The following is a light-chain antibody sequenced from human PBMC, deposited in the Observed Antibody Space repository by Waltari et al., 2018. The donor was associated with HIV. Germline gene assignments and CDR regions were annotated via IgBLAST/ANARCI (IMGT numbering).Light chain of an antibody. CDR3: QVSVVSSDHPT. J-gene: IGLJ2*01. V-gene: IGLV3-21*04. CDR2: YDS. Sequence: SYVLTQPPSVSVAPGQTASISCGGDNIGNKLVHWYRQKPGQAPVVVIYYDSDRPSGIPDRFSGSNSGNTATLTISRVEAGDEADYFCQVSVVSSDHPTFGGGTKLTVL. CDR1: NIGNKL.